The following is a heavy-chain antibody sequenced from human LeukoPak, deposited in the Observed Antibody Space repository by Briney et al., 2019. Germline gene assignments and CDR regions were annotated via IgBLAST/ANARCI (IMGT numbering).Heavy chain of an antibody. CDR2: IRYDGSNK. J-gene: IGHJ4*02. CDR3: AKDLNPYYYDSSGPDY. CDR1: GFTFSSYG. D-gene: IGHD3-22*01. Sequence: GGSLRLSCAASGFTFSSYGMHWVRQAPGKGLEWVAFIRYDGSNKYYADSVKGGFTISRDNSKNTLYLQMNSLRAEDTAVYYCAKDLNPYYYDSSGPDYWGQGTLVTVSS. V-gene: IGHV3-30*02.